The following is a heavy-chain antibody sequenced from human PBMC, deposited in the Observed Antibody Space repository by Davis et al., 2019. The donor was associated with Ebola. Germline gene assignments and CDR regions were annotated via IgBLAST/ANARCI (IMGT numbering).Heavy chain of an antibody. Sequence: GESLKISCAASGFTFSSYAMTWVRQAPGKGLEWVSVISASGGTIYYADSVKGRFTISRDNSKNTLYLQMNSLRVEDTAVYYCGKGSPVATGWFDPWGQGTLVTVSS. D-gene: IGHD6-19*01. V-gene: IGHV3-23*01. CDR1: GFTFSSYA. CDR3: GKGSPVATGWFDP. CDR2: ISASGGTI. J-gene: IGHJ5*02.